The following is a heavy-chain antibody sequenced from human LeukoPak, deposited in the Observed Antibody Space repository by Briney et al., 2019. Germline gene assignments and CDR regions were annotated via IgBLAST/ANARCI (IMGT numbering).Heavy chain of an antibody. J-gene: IGHJ4*02. CDR1: GGSFSGYY. V-gene: IGHV4-34*01. CDR2: INHSGST. Sequence: PSETLSLTCAVYGGSFSGYYWSWIRQPPGKGLEWIGEINHSGSTNYNPSLKSRVTISVDTSKNQFSLKLSSVTAADTAVYYCARHGSYDILTGYSYYFDYWGQGTLVTVSS. D-gene: IGHD3-9*01. CDR3: ARHGSYDILTGYSYYFDY.